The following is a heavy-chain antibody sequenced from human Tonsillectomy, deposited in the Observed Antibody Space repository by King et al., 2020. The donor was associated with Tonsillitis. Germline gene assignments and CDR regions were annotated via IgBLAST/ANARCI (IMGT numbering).Heavy chain of an antibody. CDR3: AKEEVGFDY. CDR2: ISYDGSNK. V-gene: IGHV3-30*18. J-gene: IGHJ4*02. CDR1: GFTFSSYG. Sequence: VQLVESGGGVVQPGRSLRLSCAASGFTFSSYGMHWVRQAPGKGLEGVAVISYDGSNKYYPDSVKGRFTISRDNSKNTLYLQMNSLRAEDTAVYYCAKEEVGFDYWGQGTLVTVSS.